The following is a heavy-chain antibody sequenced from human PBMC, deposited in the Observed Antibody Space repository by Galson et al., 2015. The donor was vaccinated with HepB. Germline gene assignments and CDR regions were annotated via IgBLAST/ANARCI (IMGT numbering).Heavy chain of an antibody. Sequence: SVKVSCKASGYTFTTYGFSWVRQAPGQGLEWMGWISVHNGNTNYAQKVQGRVTMTTDTYTSPAYMELRSLWSDDTAVDYCATRIEAANFHYYAMDVWGQGTMVTV. V-gene: IGHV1-18*04. J-gene: IGHJ6*02. CDR1: GYTFTTYG. CDR2: ISVHNGNT. CDR3: ATRIEAANFHYYAMDV. D-gene: IGHD6-13*01.